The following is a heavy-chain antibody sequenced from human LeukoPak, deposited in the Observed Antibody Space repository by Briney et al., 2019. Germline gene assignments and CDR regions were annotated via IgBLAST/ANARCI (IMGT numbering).Heavy chain of an antibody. Sequence: SETLSFACTVSGGSISSYYWSWIRQPPGKGLEWIGYIYRTGSTNYNPSLKSRVTITPDTSKNQFSLRLTSVTAADTAVYYCAREGTYGWYNWFDPWGQGTLVTVSS. CDR1: GGSISSYY. V-gene: IGHV4-59*01. CDR2: IYRTGST. D-gene: IGHD6-19*01. CDR3: AREGTYGWYNWFDP. J-gene: IGHJ5*02.